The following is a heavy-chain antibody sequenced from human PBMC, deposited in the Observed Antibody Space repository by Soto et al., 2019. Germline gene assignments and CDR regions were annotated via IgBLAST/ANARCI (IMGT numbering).Heavy chain of an antibody. J-gene: IGHJ3*02. D-gene: IGHD3-22*01. V-gene: IGHV4-31*03. Sequence: SETLSLTCTVSGGSIRSGGYYWSWIRQHPGKGLEWIGYIYYSGSTYYNPSLKSRVTISVDTSKNQFSLKLSSVTAAYTAVYYCARAPYYYDSSCYYPPDDAFDIWGQGTMVTVSS. CDR3: ARAPYYYDSSCYYPPDDAFDI. CDR2: IYYSGST. CDR1: GGSIRSGGYY.